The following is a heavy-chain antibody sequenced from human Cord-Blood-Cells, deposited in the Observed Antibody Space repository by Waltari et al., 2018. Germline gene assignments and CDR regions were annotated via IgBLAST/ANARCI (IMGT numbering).Heavy chain of an antibody. V-gene: IGHV3-21*01. CDR2: ISSSSSYI. CDR1: GVTFSSYS. CDR3: ARDSSSSWYYYYYGMDV. Sequence: EVQLVESGGGLVKPGGSLRLSCSASGVTFSSYSMNWGRQAPGKGLEWVSSISSSSSYIYYADSVKGRFTISRDNAKNSLYLQMNSLRAEDTAVYYCARDSSSSWYYYYYGMDVWGQGTTVTVSS. J-gene: IGHJ6*02. D-gene: IGHD6-13*01.